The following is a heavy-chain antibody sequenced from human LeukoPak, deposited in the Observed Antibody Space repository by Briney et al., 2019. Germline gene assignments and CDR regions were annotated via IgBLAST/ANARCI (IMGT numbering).Heavy chain of an antibody. V-gene: IGHV3-23*01. Sequence: PGGSLGLSCAASGFTFSSYAMSWVRQAPGKGLEWVSAISGSGGSTYYADSVKGRFTISRDNSKNTLYLQMNSLRAEDTAVYYCAKDRGGWGVIRSYYYYYYGMDVWGQGTTVTVSS. CDR2: ISGSGGST. CDR1: GFTFSSYA. D-gene: IGHD3-10*01. CDR3: AKDRGGWGVIRSYYYYYYGMDV. J-gene: IGHJ6*02.